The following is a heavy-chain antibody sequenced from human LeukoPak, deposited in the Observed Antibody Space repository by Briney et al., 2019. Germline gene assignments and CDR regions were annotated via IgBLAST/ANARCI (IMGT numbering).Heavy chain of an antibody. CDR2: IHSPGPR. Sequence: SETLSLTCTVSGGSITNYFWSWVRQTAGKGLEWVGRIHSPGPRHYNPSLNSRVTMSVDTSKNHFSLNLSSVTAADTALYYCARYYCRGISCYTWIDYWGQGTLVTVSS. J-gene: IGHJ4*02. CDR1: GGSITNYF. D-gene: IGHD2-2*02. CDR3: ARYYCRGISCYTWIDY. V-gene: IGHV4-4*07.